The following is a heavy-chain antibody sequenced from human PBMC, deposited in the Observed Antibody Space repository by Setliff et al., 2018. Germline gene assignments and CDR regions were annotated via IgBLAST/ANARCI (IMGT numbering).Heavy chain of an antibody. CDR1: GFTFSNYW. Sequence: GGSLRLSCVASGFTFSNYWMLWVRQGPGRELVWVSRLHGDGTATTYADSVRGRFTISRDNAKNSLYLQMNSLGAEDTAVYYCARSPANGGHDAFDIWGQGTMVTVSS. CDR2: LHGDGTAT. J-gene: IGHJ3*02. V-gene: IGHV3-74*03. D-gene: IGHD6-25*01. CDR3: ARSPANGGHDAFDI.